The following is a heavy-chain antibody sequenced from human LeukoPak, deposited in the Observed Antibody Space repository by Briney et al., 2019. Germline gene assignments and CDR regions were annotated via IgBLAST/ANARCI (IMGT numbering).Heavy chain of an antibody. V-gene: IGHV1-46*01. CDR1: GYTFTGYY. J-gene: IGHJ4*02. CDR2: INPSGGST. D-gene: IGHD2-15*01. CDR3: ARDSRDIVVVVAAALDY. Sequence: ASVKVSCKASGYTFTGYYMHWVRQAPGQGLEWMGIINPSGGSTSYAQKFQGRVTMTRDTSTSTVYMELSSLRSEDTAVYYCARDSRDIVVVVAAALDYWGQGTLVTVSS.